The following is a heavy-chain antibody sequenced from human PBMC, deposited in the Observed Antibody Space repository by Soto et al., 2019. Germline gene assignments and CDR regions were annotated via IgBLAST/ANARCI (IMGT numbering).Heavy chain of an antibody. J-gene: IGHJ4*02. D-gene: IGHD3-22*01. Sequence: PGESLKISYKGSGYSFTSYWISWVRQMPGKGLEWMGRIDPSDSYTNYSPSFQGHVTISADKSISTAYLQWSSLKASDTAMYYCARYYYDSSGLGPSIFDYWGQGTLVTVSS. CDR3: ARYYYDSSGLGPSIFDY. V-gene: IGHV5-10-1*01. CDR2: IDPSDSYT. CDR1: GYSFTSYW.